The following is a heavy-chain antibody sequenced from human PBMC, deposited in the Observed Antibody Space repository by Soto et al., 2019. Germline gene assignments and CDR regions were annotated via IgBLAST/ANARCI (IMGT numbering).Heavy chain of an antibody. J-gene: IGHJ4*02. CDR2: IDWDDDK. V-gene: IGHV2-70*01. D-gene: IGHD4-17*01. CDR3: ARIWDYGGNGYYFDY. CDR1: GFSLSTSGMC. Sequence: SGPTLVNPTQTLTLTCTFSGFSLSTSGMCVSWIRQPPGKALEWLALIDWDDDKYYSTSLKTRLTISKDTSKNQVVLTMTNMDPVDTATYYCARIWDYGGNGYYFDYWGQGTPVTVSS.